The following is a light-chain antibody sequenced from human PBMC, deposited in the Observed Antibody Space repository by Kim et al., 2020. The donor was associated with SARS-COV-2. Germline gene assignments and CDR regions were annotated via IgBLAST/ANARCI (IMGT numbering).Light chain of an antibody. CDR2: DVS. CDR3: SSYTSSSTSVV. J-gene: IGLJ2*01. CDR1: SSDVGGYNY. Sequence: QSITISCTGTSSDVGGYNYVSWYQQHPGKAPKLMIYDVSKRPSGVSNRFSGSKSGNTASLTISGLQAEDEADYYCSSYTSSSTSVVFGGGTQLTV. V-gene: IGLV2-14*04.